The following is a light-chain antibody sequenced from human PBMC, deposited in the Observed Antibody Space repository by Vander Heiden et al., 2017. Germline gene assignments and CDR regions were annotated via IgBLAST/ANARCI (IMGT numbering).Light chain of an antibody. CDR2: AAS. J-gene: IGKJ2*01. V-gene: IGKV1-9*01. CDR3: QKHNSYPPKT. Sequence: DIQLTQSPSFLSASVGDRVTITCRASQSISSNLAWYQQKTGKAPKLLIYAASTLQSGVASRCCGSGAGTEFTLTIISRQHEDFATYYCQKHNSYPPKTFGQGTKLEIK. CDR1: QSISSN.